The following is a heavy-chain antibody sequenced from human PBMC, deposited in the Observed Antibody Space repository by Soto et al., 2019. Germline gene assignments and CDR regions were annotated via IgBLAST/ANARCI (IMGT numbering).Heavy chain of an antibody. J-gene: IGHJ6*02. CDR2: INHSGST. CDR1: GGSFSGYY. V-gene: IGHV4-34*01. D-gene: IGHD6-13*01. Sequence: PSETLSLTCAVYGGSFSGYYWSWIRQPPGKGLEWIGEINHSGSTNYNPSLKSRVTISVDTSKNQFSLKLSSVTAADTAVYYCARDRSAAGTNHYYYGMDVWGQGTTVTVSS. CDR3: ARDRSAAGTNHYYYGMDV.